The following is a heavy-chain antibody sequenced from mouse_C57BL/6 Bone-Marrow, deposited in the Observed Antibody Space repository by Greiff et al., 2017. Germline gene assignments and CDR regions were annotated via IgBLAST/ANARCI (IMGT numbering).Heavy chain of an antibody. CDR2: ISDGGSYT. J-gene: IGHJ4*01. V-gene: IGHV5-4*01. D-gene: IGHD3-3*01. CDR3: ARDKGTGYYAMWC. Sequence: EVKLVESGGGLVKPGGSLKLSCAASGFTFSSYAMSWVRQTPEKRLEWVATISDGGSYTYYPDNVKGRFTISRDNAKNNLYLQMSHLKSEDTAMYYCARDKGTGYYAMWCWGHGASVTVSS. CDR1: GFTFSSYA.